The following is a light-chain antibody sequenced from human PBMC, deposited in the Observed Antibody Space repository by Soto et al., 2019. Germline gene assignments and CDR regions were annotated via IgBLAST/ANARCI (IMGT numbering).Light chain of an antibody. J-gene: IGLJ3*02. CDR3: CSYARNALRV. V-gene: IGLV2-11*01. Sequence: QSALTQPRSVSGSPGQSVTISCTGTSSNVGAYNYVSWYQQYPGKGPRLMIYDVSKWPSGVPDRFPGSKSGNTASLTISGLQAEDEAAYYCCSYARNALRVFGGGTQLTVL. CDR2: DVS. CDR1: SSNVGAYNY.